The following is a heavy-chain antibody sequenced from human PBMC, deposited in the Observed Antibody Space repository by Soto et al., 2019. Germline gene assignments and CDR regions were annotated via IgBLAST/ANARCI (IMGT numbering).Heavy chain of an antibody. CDR3: ARDYYGSGSYYNDY. CDR1: GFTFSSYW. J-gene: IGHJ4*02. V-gene: IGHV3-7*05. Sequence: GGSLRLSCAASGFTFSSYWMSWVRQAPGKGLEWVANIKQDGSEKYYVDSVKGRFTISRDNAKNSLYLQMNSLRAEDTAVYYCARDYYGSGSYYNDYWGQGTLVTVSS. D-gene: IGHD3-10*01. CDR2: IKQDGSEK.